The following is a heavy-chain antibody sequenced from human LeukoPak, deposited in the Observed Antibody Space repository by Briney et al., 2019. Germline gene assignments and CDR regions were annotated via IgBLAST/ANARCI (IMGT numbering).Heavy chain of an antibody. V-gene: IGHV4-39*01. CDR3: ARVSQQLVYVAFDI. CDR1: GGSISSSSSY. J-gene: IGHJ3*02. CDR2: IYYSGST. D-gene: IGHD6-13*01. Sequence: SETLSLTCTVSGGSISSSSSYWGWIRQPPGKGLEWIGSIYYSGSTYYNPSLKSRVTISVDTSKNQFSLKLSSVTAADTAVYYCARVSQQLVYVAFDIWGQGTMVTVSS.